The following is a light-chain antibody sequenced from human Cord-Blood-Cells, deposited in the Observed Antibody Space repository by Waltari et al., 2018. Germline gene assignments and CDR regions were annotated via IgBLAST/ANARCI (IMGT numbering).Light chain of an antibody. Sequence: DIQMTQSPSSLSASVGDRVTNTCRASQSISSYLNWYQQKPGKAPKLLIYAASSLQSGVPSRFSGSGSGTDFTLTISSLQPEDFATYYCQQGYSTPTFGQGTKVEIK. CDR1: QSISSY. V-gene: IGKV1-39*01. CDR3: QQGYSTPT. CDR2: AAS. J-gene: IGKJ1*01.